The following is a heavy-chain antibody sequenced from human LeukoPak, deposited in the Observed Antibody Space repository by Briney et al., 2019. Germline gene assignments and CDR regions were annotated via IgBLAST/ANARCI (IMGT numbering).Heavy chain of an antibody. CDR3: ARDNPTSNYYDSSGKYRGDY. Sequence: GGSLRLSCAASGFTFSSYSMNWVRQAPGKGLEWVSSISSSSYIYYADSVKGRFTISRDNAKNSLYLQMNSLRAEDTAVYYCARDNPTSNYYDSSGKYRGDYWGQGTLVTVSS. CDR1: GFTFSSYS. D-gene: IGHD3-22*01. V-gene: IGHV3-21*01. CDR2: ISSSSYI. J-gene: IGHJ4*02.